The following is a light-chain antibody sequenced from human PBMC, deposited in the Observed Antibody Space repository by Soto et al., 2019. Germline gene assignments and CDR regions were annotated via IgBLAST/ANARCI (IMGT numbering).Light chain of an antibody. V-gene: IGKV3-20*01. Sequence: EIVLTQSPGTLSLSPGERVTLSCRASQSVSGNYVAWYQQKPGQAPRLLIYGASSRATGILDRFSGSGSGTDFTLTISRLEPEDFAVYYCHQYGSSPYTFGQGTKPEIK. CDR1: QSVSGNY. CDR3: HQYGSSPYT. CDR2: GAS. J-gene: IGKJ2*01.